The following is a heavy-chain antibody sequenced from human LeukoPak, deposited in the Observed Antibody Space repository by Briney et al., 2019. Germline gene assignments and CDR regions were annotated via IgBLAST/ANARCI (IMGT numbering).Heavy chain of an antibody. CDR2: INSDATRP. Sequence: GGSLRLSCAASGFSFSDYWMHWVRQAPGQGLVWVSRINSDATRPSSADSVKGRFTSSRDNAKNTLYLQMNSLRPEDTALYYCTRETREAGSGDHQTDAFDIWGQGTMVSVSS. J-gene: IGHJ3*02. D-gene: IGHD2-15*01. V-gene: IGHV3-74*01. CDR3: TRETREAGSGDHQTDAFDI. CDR1: GFSFSDYW.